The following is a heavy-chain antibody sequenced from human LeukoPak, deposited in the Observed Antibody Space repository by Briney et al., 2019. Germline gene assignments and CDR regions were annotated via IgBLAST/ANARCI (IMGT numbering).Heavy chain of an antibody. CDR3: ARHYYDSTEPFDY. D-gene: IGHD3-3*01. V-gene: IGHV4-39*01. CDR1: GGSISGSSYF. J-gene: IGHJ4*02. CDR2: IYYSGST. Sequence: SEPLSLTCTVSGGSISGSSYFWGWIRQPPGKGLEWIGSIYYSGSTYYNPSLKSRVTISVDTSKNQFSLKLSSVTAADTAVYYCARHYYDSTEPFDYWGQGTLVTVSS.